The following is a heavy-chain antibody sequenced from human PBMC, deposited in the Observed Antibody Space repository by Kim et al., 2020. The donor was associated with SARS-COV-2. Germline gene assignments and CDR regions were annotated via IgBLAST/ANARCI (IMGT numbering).Heavy chain of an antibody. D-gene: IGHD6-13*01. J-gene: IGHJ3*02. Sequence: SETLSLTCIVSGGSISSYYWNWIRQPPGKGLEWIGYIFYSGSTNYNPSLKSRVTISLDTSRNQFIIKLSSVTAADTAVYYCARDAGYGDPFAIWGQGTM. CDR3: ARDAGYGDPFAI. CDR1: GGSISSYY. CDR2: IFYSGST. V-gene: IGHV4-59*13.